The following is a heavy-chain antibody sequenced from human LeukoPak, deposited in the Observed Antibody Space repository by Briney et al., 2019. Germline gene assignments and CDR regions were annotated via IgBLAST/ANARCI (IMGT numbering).Heavy chain of an antibody. V-gene: IGHV5-10-1*01. CDR3: ARPITMTVESAFDI. J-gene: IGHJ3*02. CDR2: IDPSDSYT. Sequence: KCGESLKISCEGSGYTFTTFWIGWVRPMPGKGLEWMGRIDPSDSYTNYSPSFQGHVTISADKSISTAYLQWSSLKASDTAMYYCARPITMTVESAFDIWGQGTMVTVSS. CDR1: GYTFTTFW. D-gene: IGHD3-22*01.